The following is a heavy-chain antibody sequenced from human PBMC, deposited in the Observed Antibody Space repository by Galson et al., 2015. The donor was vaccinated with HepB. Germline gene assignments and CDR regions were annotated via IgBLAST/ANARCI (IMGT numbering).Heavy chain of an antibody. CDR2: IKSKTDGGTT. J-gene: IGHJ5*02. Sequence: LRLSCAASGFAFNNAWTNWVRQAPGKGLEWVGRIKSKTDGGTTEYAAPVKGRFTVSRDDSRNTLYLQMHSLKTDDTAVYYCTTDVYFSSYWSWLDPWGQGTLVTVSS. CDR3: TTDVYFSSYWSWLDP. CDR1: GFAFNNAW. D-gene: IGHD2-2*01. V-gene: IGHV3-15*01.